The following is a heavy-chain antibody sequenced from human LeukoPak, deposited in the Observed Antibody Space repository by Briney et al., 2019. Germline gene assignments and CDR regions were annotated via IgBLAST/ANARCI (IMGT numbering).Heavy chain of an antibody. J-gene: IGHJ4*02. CDR3: AHRPGVRGLLNYFDY. CDR1: GFSLSTSGVG. Sequence: SGPTLVKPTQTLTLTCTFSGFSLSTSGVGVGWIRQPPGKALEWLALIYWDDGKRYSPSLKSRLTIAKDTSKNQVVLTMTNMDPVDTATYYCAHRPGVRGLLNYFDYWGQGTLVTVSS. D-gene: IGHD3-10*01. CDR2: IYWDDGK. V-gene: IGHV2-5*02.